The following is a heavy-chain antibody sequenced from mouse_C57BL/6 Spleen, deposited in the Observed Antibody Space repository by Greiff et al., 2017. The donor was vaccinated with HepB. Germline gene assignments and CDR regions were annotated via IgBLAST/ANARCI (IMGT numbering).Heavy chain of an antibody. Sequence: VKLLESGAELVRPGTSVKVSCKASGYAFTNYLIEWVKQRPGQGLEWIGVINPGSGGTNYNEKFKGKATLTADKSSSTAYMQLSSLTSEDSAVYFCARSDYYGNYSWYFDVWGTGTTVTVSS. CDR3: ARSDYYGNYSWYFDV. CDR1: GYAFTNYL. V-gene: IGHV1-54*01. D-gene: IGHD2-1*01. CDR2: INPGSGGT. J-gene: IGHJ1*03.